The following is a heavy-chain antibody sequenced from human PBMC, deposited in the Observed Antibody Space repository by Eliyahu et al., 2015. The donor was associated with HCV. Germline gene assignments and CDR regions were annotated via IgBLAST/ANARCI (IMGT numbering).Heavy chain of an antibody. V-gene: IGHV3-30*01. CDR3: ASESGVYCSSTSCPFDY. D-gene: IGHD2-2*01. CDR2: ISYDGSNK. J-gene: IGHJ4*02. Sequence: GFTFSSYAMHWARQAPGKRLEWVAVISYDGSNKYYADSVKGRFTISRDNSKNTLYLQMNSLRAEDTAVYYCASESGVYCSSTSCPFDYWGQGTLVTVSS. CDR1: GFTFSSYA.